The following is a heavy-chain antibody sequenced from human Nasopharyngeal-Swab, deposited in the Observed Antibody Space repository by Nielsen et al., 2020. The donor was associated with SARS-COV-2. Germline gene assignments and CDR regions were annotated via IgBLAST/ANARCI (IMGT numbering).Heavy chain of an antibody. V-gene: IGHV1-69*10. CDR3: ASGITGAAFDI. Sequence: SSVTVSCQASGYTLTSYDFSWVRQAPGQGLEWMGRIIPILGIANYAQKFQGRVTITADKSTSTAYMELSSLRSEDTAVYYCASGITGAAFDIWGQGTMVTVAS. J-gene: IGHJ3*02. CDR2: IIPILGIA. D-gene: IGHD1-14*01. CDR1: GYTLTSYD.